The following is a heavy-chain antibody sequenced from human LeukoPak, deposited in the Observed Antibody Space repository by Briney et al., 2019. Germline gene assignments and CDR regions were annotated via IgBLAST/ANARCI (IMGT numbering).Heavy chain of an antibody. J-gene: IGHJ4*02. CDR3: ASTTYGDYYFDY. Sequence: GGSLRLSCAASGFTVSSNYMSWVRQAPGEGLGWVSVIYRGGRTYYADSVKGRFTISRDNSKNTLYLQMNSLRAEDTAVYYCASTTYGDYYFDYWGQGTLVTVSS. D-gene: IGHD4-17*01. V-gene: IGHV3-66*02. CDR1: GFTVSSNY. CDR2: IYRGGRT.